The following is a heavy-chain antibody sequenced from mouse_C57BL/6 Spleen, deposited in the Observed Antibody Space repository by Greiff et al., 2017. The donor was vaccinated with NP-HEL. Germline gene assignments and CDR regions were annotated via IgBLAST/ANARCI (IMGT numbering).Heavy chain of an antibody. CDR3: ARRYYSNYGESGFAY. CDR1: GYTFTSYW. D-gene: IGHD2-5*01. Sequence: QVQLQQPGAELVKPGASVKLSCKASGYTFTSYWMPWVKQRPGQGLEWIGMIHPNSGSTNYNEKFKSKATLTVDKSSSTAYMQLSSLTSEDSAVYYCARRYYSNYGESGFAYWGQGTLVTVSA. CDR2: IHPNSGST. J-gene: IGHJ3*01. V-gene: IGHV1-64*01.